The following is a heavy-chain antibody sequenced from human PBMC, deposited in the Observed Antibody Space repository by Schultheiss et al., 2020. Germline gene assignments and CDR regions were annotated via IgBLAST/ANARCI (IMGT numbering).Heavy chain of an antibody. D-gene: IGHD1-14*01. CDR3: ARIPVVGFIDY. CDR1: GGSISSGGYS. Sequence: TLSLTCAVSGGSISSGGYSWGWIRQPPGKGLEWIGYIYHSGSTYCNPSLKSRVTISVDRSKNQFSLKLSSVTAADTAVYYCARIPVVGFIDYWGQGTLVTVSS. V-gene: IGHV4-30-2*01. J-gene: IGHJ4*02. CDR2: IYHSGST.